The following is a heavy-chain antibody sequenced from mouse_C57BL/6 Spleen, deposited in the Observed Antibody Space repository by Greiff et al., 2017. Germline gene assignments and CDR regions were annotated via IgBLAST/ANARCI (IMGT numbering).Heavy chain of an antibody. CDR2: INPNYGTT. CDR1: GYSFTDYN. J-gene: IGHJ4*01. D-gene: IGHD2-2*01. V-gene: IGHV1-39*01. Sequence: VQLQQSGPELVKPGASVKISCKASGYSFTDYNMNWVKQSNGKSLEWIGVINPNYGTTSYNQKFKGKATLTVDQSSSTAYMQLNSLTSEDAAVYYCARGGLPPYYYAMDYWGQGTSVTVSS. CDR3: ARGGLPPYYYAMDY.